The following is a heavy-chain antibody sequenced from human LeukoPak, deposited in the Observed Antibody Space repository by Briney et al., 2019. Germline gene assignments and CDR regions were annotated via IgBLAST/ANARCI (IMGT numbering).Heavy chain of an antibody. J-gene: IGHJ5*02. Sequence: GESLKISCKGSGYSFTSYWIGWVRQMPGKGLEWMGIIYPGDSDTRYSPSFQGQVTISADKSISTAYLQWSSLKASDTAMYYCARLLCSSTSCYWGVSWFDPWGQGTLVTVSS. D-gene: IGHD2-2*01. CDR1: GYSFTSYW. V-gene: IGHV5-51*01. CDR3: ARLLCSSTSCYWGVSWFDP. CDR2: IYPGDSDT.